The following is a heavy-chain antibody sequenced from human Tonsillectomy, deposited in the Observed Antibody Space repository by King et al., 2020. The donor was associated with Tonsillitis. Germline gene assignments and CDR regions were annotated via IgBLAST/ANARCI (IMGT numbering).Heavy chain of an antibody. CDR1: GLTFSSYW. CDR3: ARDVTFGGKY. CDR2: INQNGGEK. Sequence: GQLVQSGGGLVQPGGFLRLSCAVSGLTFSSYWMSWVRQAPGKGLEWVANINQNGGEKYYVDSVKGRFTISRDNAKNSLYLQMNSLRADDTAVYYCARDVTFGGKYWGPGTLVTVSS. J-gene: IGHJ4*02. V-gene: IGHV3-7*03. D-gene: IGHD4-23*01.